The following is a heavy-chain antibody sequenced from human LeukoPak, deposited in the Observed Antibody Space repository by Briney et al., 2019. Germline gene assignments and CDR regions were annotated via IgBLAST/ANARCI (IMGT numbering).Heavy chain of an antibody. CDR3: ARVNARDCYNYDY. CDR2: ITNKVNSNTT. Sequence: GALGLSYAAGGTSFSYYYREWIRAAAGEGEGRGGRITNKVNSNTTKKAEAGKGRFTTSRDNSKNSLYVQMNSLTTEDTAVYYCARVNARDCYNYDYWGQGTRVTVSS. D-gene: IGHD5-24*01. CDR1: GTSFSYYY. J-gene: IGHJ4*02. V-gene: IGHV3-72*01.